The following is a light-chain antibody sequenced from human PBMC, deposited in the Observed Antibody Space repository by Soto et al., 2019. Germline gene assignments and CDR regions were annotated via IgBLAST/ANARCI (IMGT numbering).Light chain of an antibody. CDR2: KES. CDR3: QQYSSDSNT. V-gene: IGKV1-5*03. J-gene: IGKJ2*01. Sequence: DIQMTQSPSTLSASVGDRVTITCRASQDINIWLAWYQQKPGKAPKLLIYKESTLERGVPSRFIGSGSGTDFTLAISSLQPDDFATYYCQQYSSDSNTFGQGTRLDIK. CDR1: QDINIW.